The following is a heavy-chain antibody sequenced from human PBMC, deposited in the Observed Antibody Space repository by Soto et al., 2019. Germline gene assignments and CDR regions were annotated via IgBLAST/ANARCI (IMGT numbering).Heavy chain of an antibody. D-gene: IGHD2-15*01. V-gene: IGHV3-11*01. CDR3: ARGGCSGGSCYVGVGYYYYYMDV. CDR1: GFTFSDYY. J-gene: IGHJ6*03. CDR2: ISSSGSTI. Sequence: GGSLRLSCAASGFTFSDYYMSWIRQAPGKGLEWVSYISSSGSTIYYADSVKGRFTISRDNAKNSLYLQMNSLRAEDTAVYYCARGGCSGGSCYVGVGYYYYYMDVWGKGTTVTVSS.